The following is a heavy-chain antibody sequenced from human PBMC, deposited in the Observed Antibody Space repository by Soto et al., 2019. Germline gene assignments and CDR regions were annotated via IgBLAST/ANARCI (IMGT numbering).Heavy chain of an antibody. D-gene: IGHD2-2*02. CDR3: AKDRYSAGGMDV. CDR2: ISGSGGST. Sequence: GGSLRLSCAASGFTFSSYAMSWVRQAPGEGLEWVSAISGSGGSTYYADSVKGRFTISRDNSKNTLYLQMNSLRAEDTAVYYCAKDRYSAGGMDVWGQGTTVTVSS. CDR1: GFTFSSYA. J-gene: IGHJ6*02. V-gene: IGHV3-23*01.